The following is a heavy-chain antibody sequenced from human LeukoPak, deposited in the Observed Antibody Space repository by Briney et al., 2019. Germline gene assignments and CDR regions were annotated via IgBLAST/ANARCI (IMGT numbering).Heavy chain of an antibody. Sequence: GGSLRLSCAASGFTFSTYAVNWVRQAPGKGLEWVSAITGSGGATYYADSVKGRFTISRDNSKNTLYLQMNSLRAEDTAVYYCARDARTPFWTAFPPQNWFDPWGQGTLVTVSS. V-gene: IGHV3-23*01. CDR2: ITGSGGAT. CDR3: ARDARTPFWTAFPPQNWFDP. J-gene: IGHJ5*02. CDR1: GFTFSTYA. D-gene: IGHD3/OR15-3a*01.